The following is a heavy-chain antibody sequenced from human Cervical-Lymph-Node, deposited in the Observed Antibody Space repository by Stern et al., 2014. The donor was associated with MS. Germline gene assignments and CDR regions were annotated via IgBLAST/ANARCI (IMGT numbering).Heavy chain of an antibody. D-gene: IGHD3-10*01. V-gene: IGHV3-30*18. CDR2: LSFDGSDT. CDR3: AKDRLVRGISISDAFDA. J-gene: IGHJ3*01. Sequence: VQLVESGGGVVHPGKSLKLSCEACGFTFSHSGMHWVRQAPGRGLEWVARLSFDGSDTDYGDSVKGRFTIARDNSDDTLYLEMSSLTAEDTAIYYCAKDRLVRGISISDAFDAWGQGTMVTVSS. CDR1: GFTFSHSG.